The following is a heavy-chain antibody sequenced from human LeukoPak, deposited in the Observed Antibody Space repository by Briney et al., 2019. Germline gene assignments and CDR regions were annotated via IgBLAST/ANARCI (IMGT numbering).Heavy chain of an antibody. CDR2: ISSGSSIM. J-gene: IGHJ2*01. Sequence: GSLRLSCVASGFTFGSYSMNWVRQAPGKGLEWVSYISSGSSIMYYADSVKGRFSISGDNAKNSLFLRMDSLRDDDTAVYYCARARDYYDSSGYSYWYFDLWGRGTLVTVSS. D-gene: IGHD3-22*01. V-gene: IGHV3-48*02. CDR1: GFTFGSYS. CDR3: ARARDYYDSSGYSYWYFDL.